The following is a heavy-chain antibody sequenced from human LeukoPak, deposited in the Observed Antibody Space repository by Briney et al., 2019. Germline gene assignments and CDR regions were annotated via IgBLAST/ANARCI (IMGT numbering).Heavy chain of an antibody. V-gene: IGHV4-34*01. CDR3: ARSIVVVPAATRTDAFDI. CDR2: INHSGST. Sequence: SETLSLTCAVYGGSFSGYYWSWIRQPPGKGLEWIGEINHSGSTNYNPSLKSRVTISVDTSKNQFSLKLSSVTAADTAVYYCARSIVVVPAATRTDAFDIWGQGTMVTVSS. CDR1: GGSFSGYY. D-gene: IGHD2-2*01. J-gene: IGHJ3*02.